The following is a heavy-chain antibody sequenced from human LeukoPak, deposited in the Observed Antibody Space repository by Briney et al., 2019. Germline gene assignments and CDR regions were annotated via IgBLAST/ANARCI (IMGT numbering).Heavy chain of an antibody. CDR2: MSGGGGST. D-gene: IGHD5-24*01. V-gene: IGHV3-23*01. J-gene: IGHJ4*02. CDR3: ARDLRDGYNAFDY. Sequence: GGSLRLSCAASGFTFSSYAMSWVRQAPGKGLEWVSAMSGGGGSTYYADSVKGRFTISRDNSKNTLYLQMSSLRAEDTAVYYCARDLRDGYNAFDYWGQGTLVTVSS. CDR1: GFTFSSYA.